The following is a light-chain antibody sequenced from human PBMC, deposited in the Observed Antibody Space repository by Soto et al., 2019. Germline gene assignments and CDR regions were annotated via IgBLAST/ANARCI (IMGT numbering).Light chain of an antibody. Sequence: DIQMTKSPSTLSAFVGDRVTITCRASQTINKWLAWYQQTPGKAPKLLVYDTSTLQIGVPSRFSGSGSGTEFTLTIIGLQPDDSATYFCQQYSTYSLTFGGGTKVEI. V-gene: IGKV1-5*01. CDR3: QQYSTYSLT. CDR1: QTINKW. J-gene: IGKJ4*01. CDR2: DTS.